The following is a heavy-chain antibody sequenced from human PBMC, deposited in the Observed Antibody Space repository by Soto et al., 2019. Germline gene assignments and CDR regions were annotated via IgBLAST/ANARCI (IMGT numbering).Heavy chain of an antibody. CDR1: GFTFSAYG. CDR2: ISSDGSNK. V-gene: IGHV3-30*18. D-gene: IGHD6-19*01. Sequence: PGGSLRLSCAASGFTFSAYGIHWVRQAPGKGLEWVAAISSDGSNKYFADSVKGRFTISRDNSKNTLYLQMNSLRAEDTAVYYCAKGKMAAVAEFDYWGQGTLVTVSS. CDR3: AKGKMAAVAEFDY. J-gene: IGHJ4*02.